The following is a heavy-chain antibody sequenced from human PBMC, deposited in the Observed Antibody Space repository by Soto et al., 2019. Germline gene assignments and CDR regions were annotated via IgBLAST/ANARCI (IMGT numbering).Heavy chain of an antibody. V-gene: IGHV4-59*01. CDR1: AASSSSFY. D-gene: IGHD2-8*01. CDR2: MNNIGRT. J-gene: IGHJ5*02. CDR3: ARSFCRDAVRCNWFDP. Sequence: QVQLQESGPGLVKPSETLSLTCTVSAASSSSFYWSWIRQPPGKGLEWIGYMNNIGRTNYNPSLKSRVTISLDTSKNQFSPNLTSVIAADTAVYYCARSFCRDAVRCNWFDPWGQGTLVTVSS.